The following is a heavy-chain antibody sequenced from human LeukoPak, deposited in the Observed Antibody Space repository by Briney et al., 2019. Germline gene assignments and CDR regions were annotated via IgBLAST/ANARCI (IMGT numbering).Heavy chain of an antibody. CDR2: IYYSGST. Sequence: SETLSLTCTVSGCSISSSSYYWGWIRQPPGKGLDWIVSIYYSGSTYDNPSLESRVTITVDASKTQFFLKLSSVTAADTAVYYYARGHSTDFAYWGQGTLVTVSP. V-gene: IGHV4-39*07. CDR1: GCSISSSSYY. CDR3: ARGHSTDFAY. J-gene: IGHJ4*02. D-gene: IGHD6-13*01.